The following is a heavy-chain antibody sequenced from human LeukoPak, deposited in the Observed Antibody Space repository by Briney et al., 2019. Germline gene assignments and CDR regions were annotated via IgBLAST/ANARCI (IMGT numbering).Heavy chain of an antibody. CDR3: ARDGPGDVGFDY. J-gene: IGHJ4*02. CDR1: GGSITGYY. D-gene: IGHD7-27*01. V-gene: IGHV4-59*12. Sequence: PSETLSLTCTVSGGSITGYYWSWVRQPPGKGPEWIGYIYYTGSTNCNPSLKSRVTVSVDTSKNQFSLKLSSVTAADTAVYYCARDGPGDVGFDYWGQGTLVTVSS. CDR2: IYYTGST.